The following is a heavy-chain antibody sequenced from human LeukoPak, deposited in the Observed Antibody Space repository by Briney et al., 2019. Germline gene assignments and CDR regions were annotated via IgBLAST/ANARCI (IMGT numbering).Heavy chain of an antibody. V-gene: IGHV3-43D*03. CDR2: ISWDGGST. D-gene: IGHD6-13*01. CDR1: GFSFSVYW. Sequence: GGSLRLSCAASGFSFSVYWMHWVRQAPGKGLEWVSLISWDGGSTYYADSVKGRFTISRDNSKNSLYLQMNSLRAEDTALYYCAKDIRGSTSWYGLDYWGQGTLVTVSS. CDR3: AKDIRGSTSWYGLDY. J-gene: IGHJ4*02.